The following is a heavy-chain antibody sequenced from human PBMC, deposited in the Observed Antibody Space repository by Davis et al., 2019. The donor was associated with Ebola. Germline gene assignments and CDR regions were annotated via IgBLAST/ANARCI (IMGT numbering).Heavy chain of an antibody. V-gene: IGHV4-59*01. CDR2: IYYSGST. J-gene: IGHJ5*02. CDR3: AEGYSGRELRRFDP. D-gene: IGHD1-26*01. Sequence: SETLSLTCTVSGGSISSYYWSWIRQPPGKGLEWIGYIYYSGSTNYNPSLKSRVTISVDTSKNQFSLKLSSVTAADTAVYYCAEGYSGRELRRFDPWGQGTLVTVSS. CDR1: GGSISSYY.